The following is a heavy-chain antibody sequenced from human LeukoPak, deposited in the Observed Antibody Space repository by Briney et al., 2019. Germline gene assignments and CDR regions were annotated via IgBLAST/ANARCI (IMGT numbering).Heavy chain of an antibody. CDR3: ARGPRGAMIVVASPQDY. CDR2: ISTSSSYI. V-gene: IGHV3-21*01. J-gene: IGHJ4*02. Sequence: PGGSLRLSCAASGFTFSSYSMNWVRQAPGKGLEWVSFISTSSSYIYYADSVKGRFTISRDNAKNSLYLQMNSLRAEDTAVYYCARGPRGAMIVVASPQDYWGQGTLVTVSS. CDR1: GFTFSSYS. D-gene: IGHD3-22*01.